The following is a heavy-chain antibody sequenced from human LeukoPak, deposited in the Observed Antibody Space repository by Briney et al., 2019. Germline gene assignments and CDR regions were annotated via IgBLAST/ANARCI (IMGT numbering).Heavy chain of an antibody. V-gene: IGHV3-23*01. CDR3: ARAPGWLANYFDY. CDR2: ISGGSGTA. D-gene: IGHD6-19*01. Sequence: GGSLRLSCAASGFPFINYAINWVRQAPGKGLEWVSTISGGSGTADYADSVKGRFSISRDNSKNTLYLQMNSLRAEDTAVYFCARAPGWLANYFDYWGQGTLVTVSS. CDR1: GFPFINYA. J-gene: IGHJ4*02.